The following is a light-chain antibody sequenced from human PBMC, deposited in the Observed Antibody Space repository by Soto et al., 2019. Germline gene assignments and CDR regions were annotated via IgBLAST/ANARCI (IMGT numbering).Light chain of an antibody. CDR2: EVS. CDR1: SSDVGGYNY. V-gene: IGLV2-14*01. Sequence: QSALTQPASVSGSPGQSITISCTGTSSDVGGYNYVSWYQQHPGKAPKLMIYEVSNRPSGVSTRFSGSKSGNTASLTISGLQAEDEADYSCSSYTSSSTLRVFGGGTKLTVL. J-gene: IGLJ3*02. CDR3: SSYTSSSTLRV.